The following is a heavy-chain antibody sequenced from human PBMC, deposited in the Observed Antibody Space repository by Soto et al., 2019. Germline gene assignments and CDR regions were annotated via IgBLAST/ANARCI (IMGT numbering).Heavy chain of an antibody. J-gene: IGHJ6*02. Sequence: QVQLVQSGAEVKKPGSSVKVSCKASGGTFSSYAISWVRQAPGQGLEWMGGIIPIFGTANYAQKFQGRVTITADESTSTVYMELSSLRSEDTAVYYCARDLGNDYGDYWGYYGMDVWGQGTTVTVSS. CDR3: ARDLGNDYGDYWGYYGMDV. CDR1: GGTFSSYA. CDR2: IIPIFGTA. D-gene: IGHD4-17*01. V-gene: IGHV1-69*01.